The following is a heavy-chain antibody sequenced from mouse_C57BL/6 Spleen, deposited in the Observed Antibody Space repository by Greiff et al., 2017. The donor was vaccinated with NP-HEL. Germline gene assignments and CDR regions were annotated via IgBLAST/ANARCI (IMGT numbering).Heavy chain of an antibody. CDR1: GYAFSSSW. J-gene: IGHJ3*01. CDR3: ALDSSGYGFAY. D-gene: IGHD3-2*02. V-gene: IGHV1-82*01. Sequence: VKLMESGPELVKPGASVKISCKASGYAFSSSWMNWVKQRPGKGLEWIGRIYPGDGDTNYNGKFKGKATLTADKSSSTAYMQLSSLTSEDSAVYFCALDSSGYGFAYWGQGTLVTVSA. CDR2: IYPGDGDT.